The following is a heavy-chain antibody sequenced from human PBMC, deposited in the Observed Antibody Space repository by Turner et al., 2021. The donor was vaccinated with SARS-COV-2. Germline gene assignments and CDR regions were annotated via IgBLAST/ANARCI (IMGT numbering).Heavy chain of an antibody. CDR2: ISGSGGIT. CDR3: AKGHSGYDLFFDY. Sequence: EVQLLESGGGSVQPGGSLRLSCAASGLTFSSYAMRWVRQAPGKGLEWVSAISGSGGITYYADSVKGRFTISRDNSKNTLNLQMNSLRAEDTAVYYCAKGHSGYDLFFDYWGQGTLVTVSS. CDR1: GLTFSSYA. D-gene: IGHD5-12*01. J-gene: IGHJ4*02. V-gene: IGHV3-23*01.